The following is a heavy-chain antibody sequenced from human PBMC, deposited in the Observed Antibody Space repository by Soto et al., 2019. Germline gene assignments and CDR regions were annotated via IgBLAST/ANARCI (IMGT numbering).Heavy chain of an antibody. CDR2: INSDGSST. CDR1: GLTFSSYW. D-gene: IGHD3-22*01. Sequence: GGSLRLSCASSGLTFSSYWMHWVRQAPGKGLVWVSRINSDGSSTSYADSVKGRFTISRDNAKNTLYLQMNSLRAEDTAVYYCARDQGYYYDSSGYPDYWGQGTLVTVSS. J-gene: IGHJ4*02. V-gene: IGHV3-74*01. CDR3: ARDQGYYYDSSGYPDY.